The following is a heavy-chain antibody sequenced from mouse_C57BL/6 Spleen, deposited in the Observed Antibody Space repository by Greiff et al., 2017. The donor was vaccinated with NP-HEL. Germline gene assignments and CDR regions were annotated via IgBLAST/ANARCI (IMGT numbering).Heavy chain of an antibody. CDR2: INPSTGGT. J-gene: IGHJ4*01. CDR3: ARTREELPSAMDY. V-gene: IGHV1-42*01. D-gene: IGHD2-1*01. CDR1: GYSFTGYY. Sequence: VQLQQSGPELVKPGASVKISCKASGYSFTGYYMNWVKQSPEKSLEWIGEINPSTGGTTYNQKFKAKATLTVDKSSSTAYMQLKSLTSEDSAVYYCARTREELPSAMDYWGQGTSVTVSS.